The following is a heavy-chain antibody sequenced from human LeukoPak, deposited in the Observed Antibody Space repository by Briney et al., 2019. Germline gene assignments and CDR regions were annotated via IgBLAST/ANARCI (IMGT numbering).Heavy chain of an antibody. D-gene: IGHD4-17*01. J-gene: IGHJ4*02. CDR2: ISENGEST. CDR3: AKGSDGDPGWAVDY. CDR1: GFTFNTYA. V-gene: IGHV3-23*01. Sequence: GGSLRLSCAASGFTFNTYAMSWVRQAPGKGLEWVSSISENGESTYYADSVKGRFTISRDNSRNTLYLQMNSLRAEDTAVYYCAKGSDGDPGWAVDYWGQGTLVTVSS.